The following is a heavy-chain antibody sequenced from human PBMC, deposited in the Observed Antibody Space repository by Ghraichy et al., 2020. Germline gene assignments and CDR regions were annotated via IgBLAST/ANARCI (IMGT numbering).Heavy chain of an antibody. CDR2: LYYGGKS. D-gene: IGHD2-15*01. CDR3: ASVYSPVGFSHYLFYGVGV. V-gene: IGHV4-61*01. J-gene: IGHJ6*02. Sequence: SETLSLTCTVSGVSVSSGNHYWSWIRQSPGKGLEWIGYLYYGGKSSYTPSLNSRITISVDTSKNQFSLRLRSVTTADAAVYYCASVYSPVGFSHYLFYGVGVWGQGTAVTVS. CDR1: GVSVSSGNHY.